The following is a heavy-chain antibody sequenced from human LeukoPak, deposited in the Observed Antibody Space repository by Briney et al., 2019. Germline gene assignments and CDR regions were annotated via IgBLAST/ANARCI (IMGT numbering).Heavy chain of an antibody. J-gene: IGHJ4*02. CDR2: ISAYNRNT. D-gene: IGHD2-2*01. V-gene: IGHV1-18*01. CDR3: ARVGYCSSTSCYWRRVKSYYFDY. CDR1: GYTFTSYG. Sequence: ASVKVSCKASGYTFTSYGISWVRQAPGHGLEWMGWISAYNRNTNYAQKLQGRVTMTTDTSTSTAYMELRSQRSDDTAVYYCARVGYCSSTSCYWRRVKSYYFDYWGQGTLVTVSS.